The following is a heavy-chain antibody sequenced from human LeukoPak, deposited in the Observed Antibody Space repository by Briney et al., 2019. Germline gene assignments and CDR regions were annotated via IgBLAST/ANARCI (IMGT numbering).Heavy chain of an antibody. CDR2: IIPIFGTA. D-gene: IGHD3-10*01. V-gene: IGHV1-69*13. J-gene: IGHJ4*02. Sequence: GASVKVSCKASGGTFSSYAISWVRQAPGQGLEWMGGIIPIFGTANYAQKFQGRVTITADESTSTAYMVLSSLRSEDTAVYYCARLADYGSGSYYNQGGYFDYWGQGTLVTVSS. CDR1: GGTFSSYA. CDR3: ARLADYGSGSYYNQGGYFDY.